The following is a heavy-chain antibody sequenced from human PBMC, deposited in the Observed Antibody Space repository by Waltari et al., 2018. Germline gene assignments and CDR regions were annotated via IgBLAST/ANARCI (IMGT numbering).Heavy chain of an antibody. CDR2: INDSGRT. CDR1: GGSLSGSH. D-gene: IGHD3-3*01. Sequence: QVQLQQWGAGLLKPSETLSLTCDVSGGSLSGSHWTWIRQPPGKGLEWIGEINDSGRTTYNPSLESRVTVSIDTANNQFSLRVRSVTAADTAVYYSARVFGYYYYYMDVWGKGTTVTISS. CDR3: ARVFGYYYYYMDV. V-gene: IGHV4-34*02. J-gene: IGHJ6*03.